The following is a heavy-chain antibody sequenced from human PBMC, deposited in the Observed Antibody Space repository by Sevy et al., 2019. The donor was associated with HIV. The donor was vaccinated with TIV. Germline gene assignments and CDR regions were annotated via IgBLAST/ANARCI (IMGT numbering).Heavy chain of an antibody. J-gene: IGHJ4*02. Sequence: GGSLRLSCAASGFTFSDYYMTWIRQAPGKGLEWVSHISGSGTSKDYADSVEGRFSISRDKAQSSLHLQMDSLRADDTAVYYCARSNNACVGNFYFDTTGYYSDYWGQGILVTVSS. V-gene: IGHV3-11*01. CDR1: GFTFSDYY. CDR3: ARSNNACVGNFYFDTTGYYSDY. CDR2: ISGSGTSK. D-gene: IGHD3-9*01.